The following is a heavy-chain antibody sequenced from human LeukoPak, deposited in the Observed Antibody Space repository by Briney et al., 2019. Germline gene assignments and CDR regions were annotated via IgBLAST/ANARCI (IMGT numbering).Heavy chain of an antibody. CDR1: GFTFSSYA. Sequence: GGSLRLSCAAPGFTFSSYAMSWVRQAPGKGLEWVSAISGSGGSTYYADSVKGRFTISRDNSKNTLYLQMNSLRAEDTAVYYCAMDGVAGSFDYWGQGTLVTVSS. D-gene: IGHD6-19*01. V-gene: IGHV3-23*01. J-gene: IGHJ4*02. CDR2: ISGSGGST. CDR3: AMDGVAGSFDY.